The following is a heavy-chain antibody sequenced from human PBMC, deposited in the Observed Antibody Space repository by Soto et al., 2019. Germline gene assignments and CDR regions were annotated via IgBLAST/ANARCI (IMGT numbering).Heavy chain of an antibody. J-gene: IGHJ5*02. CDR1: GFTFSSYS. CDR3: ARDLWFGDHALSDP. CDR2: ISSSSSYI. Sequence: GGPLRLSCAASGFTFSSYSMNWVRQAPGKGLEWVSSISSSSSYIYYADSVKGRFTISRDNAKNSLYLQMNSLRAEDTAVYYCARDLWFGDHALSDPWGQGTLVTVSS. D-gene: IGHD3-10*01. V-gene: IGHV3-21*01.